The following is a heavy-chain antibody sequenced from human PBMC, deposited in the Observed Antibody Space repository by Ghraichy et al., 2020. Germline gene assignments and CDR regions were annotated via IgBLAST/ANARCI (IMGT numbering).Heavy chain of an antibody. J-gene: IGHJ4*02. Sequence: ASVKVSCKASGYTFTGYYMHWVRQAPGQGLEWMGWINPNSGGTNYAQKFQGRVTMTRDTSISTAYMELSRLRSDDTAVYYCARDQPRFLGQQLPLDYWGQGTLVTVSS. CDR1: GYTFTGYY. CDR2: INPNSGGT. V-gene: IGHV1-2*02. CDR3: ARDQPRFLGQQLPLDY. D-gene: IGHD6-13*01.